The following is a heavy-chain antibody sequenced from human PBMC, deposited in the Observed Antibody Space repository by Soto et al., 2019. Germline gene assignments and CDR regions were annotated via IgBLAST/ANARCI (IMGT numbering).Heavy chain of an antibody. CDR3: AGRVVVTAIHDY. CDR2: IYYSGST. J-gene: IGHJ4*02. Sequence: SETLSLTCTVSGGSISSGGYYWSWIRQHPGKGLEWIGYIYYSGSTYYNPSLKSRVTISVDTSKNQFSLKLSSVTAADTAVYYCAGRVVVTAIHDYWGQGTLVTVSS. CDR1: GGSISSGGYY. D-gene: IGHD2-21*02. V-gene: IGHV4-31*03.